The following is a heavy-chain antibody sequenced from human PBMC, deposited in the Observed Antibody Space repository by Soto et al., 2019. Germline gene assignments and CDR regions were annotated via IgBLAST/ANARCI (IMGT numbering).Heavy chain of an antibody. V-gene: IGHV4-59*01. Sequence: QLQLQESGPGLVKPSETLSLTCTVSGGSISSYYWSWIRQPPGKGLEWIGYIYYSGSTNYNPSLKSRVTISVDTSKNQFSLKLSSVTAADTAVYYCARAGFDSSSSGGWFDPWGQGTLVTVSS. CDR3: ARAGFDSSSSGGWFDP. CDR2: IYYSGST. CDR1: GGSISSYY. J-gene: IGHJ5*02. D-gene: IGHD6-6*01.